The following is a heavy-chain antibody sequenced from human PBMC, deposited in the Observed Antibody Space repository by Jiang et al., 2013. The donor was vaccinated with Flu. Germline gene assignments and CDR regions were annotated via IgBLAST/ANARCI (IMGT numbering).Heavy chain of an antibody. CDR3: ARDLYYFDY. V-gene: IGHV3-30-3*01. CDR2: ISYDGSNK. J-gene: IGHJ4*02. Sequence: LEWVAVISYDGSNKYYADSVKGRFTISRDNSKNTLYLQMNSLRAEDTAVYYCARDLYYFDYWGQGTLVTVSS.